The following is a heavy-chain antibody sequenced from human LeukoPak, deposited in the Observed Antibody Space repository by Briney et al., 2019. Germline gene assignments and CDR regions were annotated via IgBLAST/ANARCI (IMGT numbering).Heavy chain of an antibody. CDR1: GYTFTSYD. D-gene: IGHD6-19*01. CDR3: ASARSSGWYSFDY. Sequence: GASVKVSCKASGYTFTSYDINWVRQATGQGLEWMGWMNPNSGNTGYAQKFQGRVTMTRNTSISTAYMELSSLRSEDTAVYYCASARSSGWYSFDYWGQGTLVTVSS. V-gene: IGHV1-8*01. J-gene: IGHJ4*02. CDR2: MNPNSGNT.